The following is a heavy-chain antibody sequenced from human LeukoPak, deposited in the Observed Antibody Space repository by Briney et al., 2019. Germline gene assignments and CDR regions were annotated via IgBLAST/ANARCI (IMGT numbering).Heavy chain of an antibody. CDR1: GYTFTSYD. J-gene: IGHJ6*03. CDR2: MNPNSGNT. D-gene: IGHD3-9*01. CDR3: ATGDKGAILTGYNYYFYMDV. V-gene: IGHV1-8*03. Sequence: ASVKVSCKASGYTFTSYDINWVRQATGQGLEWMGWMNPNSGNTGYAQKFQGRVTITRNTSISTAYMELSSLRSEDTAVYYCATGDKGAILTGYNYYFYMDVWGKGTTVTISS.